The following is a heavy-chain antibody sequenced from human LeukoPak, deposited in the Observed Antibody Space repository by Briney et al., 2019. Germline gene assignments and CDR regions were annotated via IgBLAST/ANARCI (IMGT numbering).Heavy chain of an antibody. CDR3: ARHGEQQLVLVDY. CDR2: INHSGST. D-gene: IGHD6-13*01. Sequence: SETLSLTCTVSGYSISSGYYWSWIRQPPGKGLEWIGEINHSGSTNYNPSLKSRVTISVDTSKNQFSLKLSSVTAADTAVYYCARHGEQQLVLVDYWGQGTLVTVSS. V-gene: IGHV4-38-2*02. J-gene: IGHJ4*02. CDR1: GYSISSGYY.